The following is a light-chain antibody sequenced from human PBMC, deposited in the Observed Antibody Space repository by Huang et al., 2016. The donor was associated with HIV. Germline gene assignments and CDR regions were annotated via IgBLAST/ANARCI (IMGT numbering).Light chain of an antibody. CDR1: QGISNY. J-gene: IGKJ1*01. CDR3: QQYQSIPWT. Sequence: IQLTHSPSSLFASVGDRVTITCRARQGISNYLAWYQQKPGKAPKLLIFGASTMQSGVPSRFSGSGSGTDYTLTITSLQPEDIASYYCQQYQSIPWTFGQGTKVEIK. CDR2: GAS. V-gene: IGKV1-NL1*01.